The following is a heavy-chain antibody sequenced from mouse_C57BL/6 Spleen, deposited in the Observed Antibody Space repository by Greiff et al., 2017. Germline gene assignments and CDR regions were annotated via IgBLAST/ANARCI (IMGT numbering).Heavy chain of an antibody. D-gene: IGHD2-13*01. CDR2: IDPSDSYT. CDR3: AKGEGYAMDD. Sequence: QVQLQQPGAELVMPGASVKLSCKASGYTFTSYWMHWVKQRPGQGLEWIGEIDPSDSYTNYNQKFKGKSTLTVDKSSSTAYMQLSSLTSEDSAVYYCAKGEGYAMDDWGQGTSVTVSS. V-gene: IGHV1-69*01. CDR1: GYTFTSYW. J-gene: IGHJ4*01.